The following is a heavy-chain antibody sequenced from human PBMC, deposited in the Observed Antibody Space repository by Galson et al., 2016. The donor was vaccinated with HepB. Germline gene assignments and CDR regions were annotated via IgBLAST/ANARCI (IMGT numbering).Heavy chain of an antibody. Sequence: SLRLSCAASGFTVSSNHMSWVRQAPGKGLERVSVFYGGGTINYADSVKGRFTVSRENSENTLFLQMNSLRADDTAVYYCARLRPEYNYAYDYWGQETLVTVSS. V-gene: IGHV3-53*01. D-gene: IGHD5-18*01. CDR3: ARLRPEYNYAYDY. CDR1: GFTVSSNH. J-gene: IGHJ4*02. CDR2: FYGGGTI.